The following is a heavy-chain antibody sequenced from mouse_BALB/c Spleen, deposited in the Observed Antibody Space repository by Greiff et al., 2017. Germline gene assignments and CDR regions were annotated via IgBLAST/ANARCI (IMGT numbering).Heavy chain of an antibody. D-gene: IGHD2-3*01. CDR2: ISSGGST. V-gene: IGHV5-6-5*01. Sequence: EVKVVESGGGLVKPGGSLKLSCAASGFTFSSYAMSWVRQTPEKRLEWVASISSGGSTYYPDSVKGRFTISRDNARNILYLQMSSLRSEDTAMYYCARGKIYDGYYVEAMDYWGQGTSVTVSS. J-gene: IGHJ4*01. CDR1: GFTFSSYA. CDR3: ARGKIYDGYYVEAMDY.